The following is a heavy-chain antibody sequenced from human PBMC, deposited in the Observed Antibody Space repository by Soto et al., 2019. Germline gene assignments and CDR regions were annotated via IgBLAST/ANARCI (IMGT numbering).Heavy chain of an antibody. V-gene: IGHV4-31*03. CDR2: IYYSGRT. D-gene: IGHD1-26*01. Sequence: LSLTCSVSGGSISSGGYFYSWIRQHPGQGLEWIGSIYYSGRTYYNASLQSRLSMSVDTSKNHFSLKLTSVTAADTAVYFCARLAKEENPKVGSWYFFDYWGQGVMVTVSS. CDR1: GGSISSGGYF. CDR3: ARLAKEENPKVGSWYFFDY. J-gene: IGHJ4*02.